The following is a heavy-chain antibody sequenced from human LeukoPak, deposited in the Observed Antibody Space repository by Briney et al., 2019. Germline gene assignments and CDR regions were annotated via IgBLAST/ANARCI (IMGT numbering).Heavy chain of an antibody. Sequence: LKLECAGGGGTVGGFGRQWVHQDTSKGLEWVALIWKDGSDEFYADSVKGRFTISRDNSRNTLSLQMNSLRGEDTAVYYCAREEAFQLEASLDQWGQGTLVTVSS. D-gene: IGHD3-3*01. CDR3: AREEAFQLEASLDQ. V-gene: IGHV3-33*01. CDR1: GGTVGGFG. J-gene: IGHJ4*02. CDR2: IWKDGSDE.